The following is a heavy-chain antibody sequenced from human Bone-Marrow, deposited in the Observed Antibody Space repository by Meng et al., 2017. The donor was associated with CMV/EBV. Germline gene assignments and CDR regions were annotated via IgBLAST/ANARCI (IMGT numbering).Heavy chain of an antibody. CDR3: ARDWGKT. J-gene: IGHJ5*02. CDR1: GFTFSSYA. V-gene: IGHV3-30*04. Sequence: LSLTCAASGFTFSSYAMHWVRQAPGKGLEWVAVISYDGSNKYYADSVKGRFTISRDNAKNSLYLQMNSLRAEDTAVYYCARDWGKTWGQGTLVTVSS. D-gene: IGHD3-16*01. CDR2: ISYDGSNK.